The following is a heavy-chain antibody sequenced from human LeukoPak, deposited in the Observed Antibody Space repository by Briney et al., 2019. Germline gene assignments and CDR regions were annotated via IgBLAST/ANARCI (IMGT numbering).Heavy chain of an antibody. V-gene: IGHV4-34*01. CDR3: ARTRGVVTTTYYFDY. CDR1: GGSFSGYY. Sequence: PSETLSLTCAVYGGSFSGYYWTWIRQSPGKGLVWIGEVNDGGSTNYNPSLKSRLIISVDTSKNQFSLRLTSVTAADTAVYYCARTRGVVTTTYYFDYWGQGTLVTVSS. D-gene: IGHD4-23*01. J-gene: IGHJ4*02. CDR2: VNDGGST.